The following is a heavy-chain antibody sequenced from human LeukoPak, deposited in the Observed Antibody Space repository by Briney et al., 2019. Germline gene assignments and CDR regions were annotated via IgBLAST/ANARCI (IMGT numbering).Heavy chain of an antibody. CDR2: IDYIGSS. Sequence: KPSQTLSLTCTVSGGSVSSGDYYWSWIRQHPGKALEWIGYIDYIGSSFSNPSLKSRITMSVDTYKNQFSLRLSSVTAADTAVYYCARVRIEYSNSFDSWGQGTLVTVSS. CDR1: GGSVSSGDYY. J-gene: IGHJ5*01. CDR3: ARVRIEYSNSFDS. V-gene: IGHV4-31*03. D-gene: IGHD2/OR15-2a*01.